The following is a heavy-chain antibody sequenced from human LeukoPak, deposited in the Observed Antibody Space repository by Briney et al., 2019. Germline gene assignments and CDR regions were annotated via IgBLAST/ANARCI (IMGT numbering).Heavy chain of an antibody. V-gene: IGHV3-48*04. CDR2: ISSSSSTI. D-gene: IGHD3-22*01. Sequence: GGSLRLSCAASGFTFSSYGMHWVRQAPGKGLEWVSYISSSSSTIYYADPVKGRFTISRDNAKNSLYLQMNSLRAEDTAVYYCARPVEVTSSGYSTLNDYWGQGTLVTVSS. CDR1: GFTFSSYG. J-gene: IGHJ4*02. CDR3: ARPVEVTSSGYSTLNDY.